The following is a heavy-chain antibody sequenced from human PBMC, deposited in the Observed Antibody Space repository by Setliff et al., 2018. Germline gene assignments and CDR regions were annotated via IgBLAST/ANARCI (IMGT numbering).Heavy chain of an antibody. Sequence: PSETLSLTCAVYGGSFSGYYWSWIRQPPGKGLEWIGVINHSGSTNYNPSLKSRVTISVDTSKNQFSLKLSSVAAADTAVYYCARGERRWLRFSLDYWGQGTLVTVSS. V-gene: IGHV4-34*01. CDR1: GGSFSGYY. J-gene: IGHJ4*02. CDR3: ARGERRWLRFSLDY. CDR2: INHSGST. D-gene: IGHD5-12*01.